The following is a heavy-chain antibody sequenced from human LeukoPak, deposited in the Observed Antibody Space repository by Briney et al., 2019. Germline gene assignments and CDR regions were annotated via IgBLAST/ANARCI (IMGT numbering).Heavy chain of an antibody. CDR1: GFIFSDYY. D-gene: IGHD3-16*02. J-gene: IGHJ4*02. CDR3: ARDVWGSYPPKDFDY. CDR2: ISSSGSAI. Sequence: PGGSLRLSCAASGFIFSDYYMSWIRQAPGKGLEWVSYISSSGSAIYYADSVKGRFTISRDNAKNSLYLQMNSLRAEDTAVYYCARDVWGSYPPKDFDYWGQGTLVTVSS. V-gene: IGHV3-11*01.